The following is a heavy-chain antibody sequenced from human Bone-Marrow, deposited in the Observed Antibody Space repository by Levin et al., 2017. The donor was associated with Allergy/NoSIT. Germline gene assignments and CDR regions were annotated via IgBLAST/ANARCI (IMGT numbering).Heavy chain of an antibody. J-gene: IGHJ6*01. Sequence: GESLKISCTVSGFTFSRYAFHWVRQAPGKGLEWMALISSDGRHVYYADSVKGRFTISRDNSNNTLYLAIDSLRAEDSAMYYCASRTDAGTGWSFGMDVWGPGTTVTVSS. V-gene: IGHV3-30*04. D-gene: IGHD6-13*01. CDR3: ASRTDAGTGWSFGMDV. CDR2: ISSDGRHV. CDR1: GFTFSRYA.